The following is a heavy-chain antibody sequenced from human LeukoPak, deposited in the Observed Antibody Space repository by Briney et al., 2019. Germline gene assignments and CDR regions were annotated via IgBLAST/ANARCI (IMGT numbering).Heavy chain of an antibody. CDR1: GFTFRSHA. V-gene: IGHV3-23*01. D-gene: IGHD3-22*01. CDR2: ISNNGRIT. J-gene: IGHJ4*02. CDR3: AKIYKYYYDSSGYYHTAYFDY. Sequence: GGSLRLSCAASGFTFRSHAMSWVRQAPGKGLEWVSSISNNGRITYYADSVKGRFTISRDNSKNTLYLQMNSLRAEDTAVYYCAKIYKYYYDSSGYYHTAYFDYWGQGTLVTVSS.